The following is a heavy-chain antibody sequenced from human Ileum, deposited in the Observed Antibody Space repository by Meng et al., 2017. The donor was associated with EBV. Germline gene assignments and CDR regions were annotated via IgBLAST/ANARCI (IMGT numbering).Heavy chain of an antibody. CDR3: ARDYDILTGYYNVMGWFDP. CDR1: GYTFTSYA. Sequence: QVQLGQSGAGVKKPGASGKVSCKASGYTFTSYAMHWVRQAPGQRLEWMGWINAGNGNTKYSQKFQGRVTITRDTSASTAYMELSSLRSEDTAVYYCARDYDILTGYYNVMGWFDPWGQGTLVTVSS. J-gene: IGHJ5*02. D-gene: IGHD3-9*01. CDR2: INAGNGNT. V-gene: IGHV1-3*01.